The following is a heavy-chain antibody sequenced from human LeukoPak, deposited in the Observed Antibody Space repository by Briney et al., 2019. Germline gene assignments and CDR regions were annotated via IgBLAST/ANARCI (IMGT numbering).Heavy chain of an antibody. J-gene: IGHJ3*02. Sequence: SETLSLTCTVSGGSLRSYYWSWIRQPPGEGLEWIGYIYYSGSTNYNPSLSSRATISVDTSRNQFSLKLSSVTAADTAVYSCARVAHYAGNEYDAFDIWGQGTMVTVSS. V-gene: IGHV4-59*01. D-gene: IGHD4-23*01. CDR3: ARVAHYAGNEYDAFDI. CDR1: GGSLRSYY. CDR2: IYYSGST.